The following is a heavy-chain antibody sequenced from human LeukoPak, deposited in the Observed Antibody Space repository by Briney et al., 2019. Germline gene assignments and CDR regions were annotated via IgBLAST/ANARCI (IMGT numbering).Heavy chain of an antibody. V-gene: IGHV3-30-3*01. J-gene: IGHJ6*02. CDR3: ARGPGGRSSWPPPSYYYYGMDV. D-gene: IGHD6-13*01. Sequence: GGSQRLSCAASGFTFSSYAMHLVRQATDKLLERVEVISYDGNNKYYADSQSCLFTFSRDNSKNTLYLQMNSLRAEDTAVYYCARGPGGRSSWPPPSYYYYGMDVWGQGTTVTVSS. CDR1: GFTFSSYA. CDR2: ISYDGNNK.